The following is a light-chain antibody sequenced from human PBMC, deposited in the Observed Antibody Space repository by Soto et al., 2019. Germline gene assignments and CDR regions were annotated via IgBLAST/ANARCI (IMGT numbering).Light chain of an antibody. CDR3: QQYDNWPIT. CDR2: GAS. Sequence: EKVMTQSPATLSVSPGERSTLSRMASQSVSSNLACYQQTPGKAPRLLIYGASPRDTAIPPRFSGRGSGPESTLPISRLQSEDFEVYSCQQYDNWPITFGQGTRLEI. J-gene: IGKJ5*01. V-gene: IGKV3-15*01. CDR1: QSVSSN.